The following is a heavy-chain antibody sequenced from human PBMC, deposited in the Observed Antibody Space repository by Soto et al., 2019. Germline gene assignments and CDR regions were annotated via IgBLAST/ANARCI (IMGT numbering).Heavy chain of an antibody. CDR3: ARTSYYDKTGVFDY. CDR2: IWNDGSKE. D-gene: IGHD3-22*01. Sequence: GGSLRLSCAASGFIFSNYGMHWVRQAPGKGLEWVAVIWNDGSKEYYADSVKGRFIISRENYKNTVSLQMNSLRAEDTAVYYCARTSYYDKTGVFDYWGQGTLVTVSS. CDR1: GFIFSNYG. V-gene: IGHV3-33*01. J-gene: IGHJ4*02.